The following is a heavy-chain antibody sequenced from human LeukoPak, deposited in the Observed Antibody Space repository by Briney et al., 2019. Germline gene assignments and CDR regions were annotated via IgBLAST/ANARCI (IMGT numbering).Heavy chain of an antibody. CDR2: ISNDETNK. J-gene: IGHJ6*02. CDR1: GFTFGSYA. V-gene: IGHV3-30-3*01. CDR3: ARDSGRYISGQGPYYYHGMDV. D-gene: IGHD6-19*01. Sequence: GRSLRLSCAVSGFTFGSYAMHWVRQAPVKGLEWVAVISNDETNKYYADSVKGRFTISRDNSKNTLYLQMNSLRPEDTAVYYCARDSGRYISGQGPYYYHGMDVWGQGTTVTVSS.